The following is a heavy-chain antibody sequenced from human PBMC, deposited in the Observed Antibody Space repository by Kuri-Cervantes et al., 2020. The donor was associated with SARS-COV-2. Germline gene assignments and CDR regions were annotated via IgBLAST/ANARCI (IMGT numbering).Heavy chain of an antibody. V-gene: IGHV4-39*01. J-gene: IGHJ5*02. CDR1: GGSISSSSYY. CDR3: ARVGDIVVVPAAITA. D-gene: IGHD2-2*02. Sequence: SETLSLTCTVSGGSISSSSYYWGWIRQPPGKGLEWIGSIYYSGSTYYNPSLKSRVTISVDTSKNQFSLKLSSVTAADTAVYYCARVGDIVVVPAAITAWGQGTLVTVSS. CDR2: IYYSGST.